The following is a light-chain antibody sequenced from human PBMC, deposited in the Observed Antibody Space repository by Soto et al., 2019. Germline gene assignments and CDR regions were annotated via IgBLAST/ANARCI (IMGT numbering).Light chain of an antibody. Sequence: DIQMTQSPSSVSASVGDRITITCRTSQDIGGRWAWFQQKPGNAPQYLTQAASILQSGVPSRFSGSGSGTAFILSINNLQPEDFASYFCLQVSSFPRTFGLGTKVDI. J-gene: IGKJ1*01. V-gene: IGKV1-12*01. CDR3: LQVSSFPRT. CDR1: QDIGGR. CDR2: AAS.